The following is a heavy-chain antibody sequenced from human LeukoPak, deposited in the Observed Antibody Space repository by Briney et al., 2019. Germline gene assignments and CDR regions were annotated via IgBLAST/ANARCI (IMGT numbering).Heavy chain of an antibody. CDR1: GFTFSDYY. CDR3: ARKRSRYFFDY. D-gene: IGHD2-2*01. V-gene: IGHV3-11*04. CDR2: IGDSASTM. J-gene: IGHJ4*02. Sequence: GGSLRLSRAASGFTFSDYYMSWIRPAPGKGLEWVSYIGDSASTMSYADSVKGRFTISRDNAKRSLYVQMPGLRADDTAVYYCARKRSRYFFDYWGQGALVTVSS.